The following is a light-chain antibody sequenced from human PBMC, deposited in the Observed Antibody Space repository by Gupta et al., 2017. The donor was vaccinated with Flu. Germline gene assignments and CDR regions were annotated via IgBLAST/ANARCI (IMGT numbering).Light chain of an antibody. V-gene: IGLV3-1*01. J-gene: IGLJ3*02. CDR3: QAWDNTYWV. Sequence: SYELTQPPSVSVSPGQTVSITCSGDNLGERYTTWYQQKPGQSPVLVIYQDDKRPSGIPERFSGSNSGNTATLTISGTQAMDEADYYCQAWDNTYWVFGGGTKLTVL. CDR1: NLGERY. CDR2: QDD.